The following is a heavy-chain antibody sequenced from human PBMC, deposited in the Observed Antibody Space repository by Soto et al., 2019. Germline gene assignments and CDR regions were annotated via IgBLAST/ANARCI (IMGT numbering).Heavy chain of an antibody. J-gene: IGHJ3*02. CDR3: AKSIFYYDSSGYSWGRDAFDI. CDR1: GWSFSRYA. V-gene: IGHV3-23*01. CDR2: ISGSGGST. D-gene: IGHD3-22*01. Sequence: GYLRRSCVLSGWSFSRYAMNWDRHAPGRGLEWVSAISGSGGSTYYADSVKGRFTISRDNSKNTLYLQMNRLRAEDTAVYYCAKSIFYYDSSGYSWGRDAFDIWGQRTMVTVS.